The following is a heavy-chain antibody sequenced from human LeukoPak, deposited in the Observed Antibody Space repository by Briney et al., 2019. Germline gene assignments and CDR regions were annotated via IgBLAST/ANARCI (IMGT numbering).Heavy chain of an antibody. J-gene: IGHJ4*02. CDR1: GGTFSSYA. Sequence: ASVKVSCKASGGTFSSYAISWVRQATGQGLEWMGWMNPNSGNTGYAQKFQGRVTMTRNTSISTAYMELSSLRSEDTAVYYCARGGELLGVNDYWGQGTLVTVSS. D-gene: IGHD1-26*01. CDR3: ARGGELLGVNDY. CDR2: MNPNSGNT. V-gene: IGHV1-8*02.